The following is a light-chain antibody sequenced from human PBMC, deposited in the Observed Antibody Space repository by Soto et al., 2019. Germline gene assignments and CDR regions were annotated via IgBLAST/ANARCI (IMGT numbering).Light chain of an antibody. Sequence: VMTQSPATLSVSPGERVTLSCRASQDIRSSLAWYQQKPGQAPRLLIYGASIRATGVPATFSGSGSRTEFTLTISSLQSEDFAIYYCQQYKNWWTFGQATKVDIK. CDR2: GAS. CDR1: QDIRSS. V-gene: IGKV3-15*01. J-gene: IGKJ1*01. CDR3: QQYKNWWT.